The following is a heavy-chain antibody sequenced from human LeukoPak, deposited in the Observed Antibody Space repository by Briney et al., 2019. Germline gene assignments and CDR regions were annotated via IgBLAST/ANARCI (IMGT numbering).Heavy chain of an antibody. Sequence: GGSLQISCQGSGSTFTIYWIGGVRPVPGKGLEWMGISYPGDSDTRYSPSFQGQVTISADKSISTAYLQWSSLKASDTAMYYCARQPAGYCSGGSCPEGWFDPWGQGTLVTVSS. CDR1: GSTFTIYW. CDR3: ARQPAGYCSGGSCPEGWFDP. J-gene: IGHJ5*02. D-gene: IGHD2-15*01. V-gene: IGHV5-51*01. CDR2: SYPGDSDT.